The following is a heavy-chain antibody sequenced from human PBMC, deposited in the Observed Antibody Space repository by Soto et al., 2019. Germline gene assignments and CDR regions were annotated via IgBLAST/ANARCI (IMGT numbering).Heavy chain of an antibody. Sequence: QLQLQESGPGLVKPSETLSLTCTVSGGSISSSSNHWGWIRQPPGKGLEWIGNIYYSKNTYYNPYLKKRVTISVDTSKNQFPLRLTSVTAADTAVYYCATHPPYGPLDHWGQGTLVTVSS. CDR1: GGSISSSSNH. J-gene: IGHJ4*02. V-gene: IGHV4-39*01. CDR2: IYYSKNT. D-gene: IGHD4-17*01. CDR3: ATHPPYGPLDH.